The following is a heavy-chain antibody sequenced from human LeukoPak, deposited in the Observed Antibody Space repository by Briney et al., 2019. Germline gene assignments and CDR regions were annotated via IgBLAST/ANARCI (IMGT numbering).Heavy chain of an antibody. D-gene: IGHD2-2*01. Sequence: ASVKVSCKASGYTFTSYDINWVRQATGQGLEWMGWMNPNSGNTGYAQKFQGRVTMTRNTSISTAYMELSSLRSEDTAVYYCARELGSTSVSYYYYVMDVWGQGTTVTVSS. CDR3: ARELGSTSVSYYYYVMDV. J-gene: IGHJ6*02. CDR2: MNPNSGNT. V-gene: IGHV1-8*01. CDR1: GYTFTSYD.